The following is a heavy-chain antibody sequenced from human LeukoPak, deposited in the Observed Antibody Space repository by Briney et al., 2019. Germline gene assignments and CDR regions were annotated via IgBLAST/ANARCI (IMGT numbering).Heavy chain of an antibody. V-gene: IGHV3-53*01. CDR1: GFTFSSNY. CDR3: ARLGDYCSGGSCYPTFFDY. Sequence: GGSLRLSCAASGFTFSSNYMSWVRQAPGKGLEWVSVIYSGGSTYYSDYVKGRFTISRDNSKNTLYLQMNSLRAEDTAVDYCARLGDYCSGGSCYPTFFDYWGQGTLVTVSS. CDR2: IYSGGST. J-gene: IGHJ4*02. D-gene: IGHD2-15*01.